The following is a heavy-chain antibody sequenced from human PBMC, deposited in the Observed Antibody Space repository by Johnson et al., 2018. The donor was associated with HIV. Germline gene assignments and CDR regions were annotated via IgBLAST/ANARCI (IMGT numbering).Heavy chain of an antibody. Sequence: QVQLMESGGGVVQPGRSLRLSCAASGFTFSSYAMHWVRQAPGKGLEWVAVIWFDGSNKYYADSVKGRFTISRDNSKNTLYLQMDSLRAEDTAVYYCAKEGITMEVDIWGQGTTVTVSS. J-gene: IGHJ3*02. CDR3: AKEGITMEVDI. V-gene: IGHV3-33*06. CDR1: GFTFSSYA. CDR2: IWFDGSNK. D-gene: IGHD3-10*01.